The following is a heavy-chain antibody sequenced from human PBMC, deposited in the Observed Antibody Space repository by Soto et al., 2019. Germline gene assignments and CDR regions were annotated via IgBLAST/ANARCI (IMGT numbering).Heavy chain of an antibody. CDR3: ARVLYYGSGSYSPYGMDV. CDR2: VSPPFRTS. J-gene: IGHJ6*02. Sequence: QVQLVQSGAEVKKPGSSVKVSCKTSGVSFNNNGIGWVRQPPGHGLGWMGGVSPPFRTSNYARKFQGRISITADASTGTVNMDLSSLTSEDTAQYYCARVLYYGSGSYSPYGMDVWGQGTTVTVSS. CDR1: GVSFNNNG. D-gene: IGHD3-10*01. V-gene: IGHV1-69*01.